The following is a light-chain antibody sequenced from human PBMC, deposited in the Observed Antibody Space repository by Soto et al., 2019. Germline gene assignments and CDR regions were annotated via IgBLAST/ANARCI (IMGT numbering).Light chain of an antibody. Sequence: EIVMTQSPATLSVSPGESATLSCRASQSVNRNLAWYQQRPGQPPRLLIYGASTRATGIPARFTGSGSGTEFTLTISSLQSEDFAVYHCQQYHNWPPWTFGQGTKVDNK. J-gene: IGKJ1*01. CDR2: GAS. CDR1: QSVNRN. V-gene: IGKV3-15*01. CDR3: QQYHNWPPWT.